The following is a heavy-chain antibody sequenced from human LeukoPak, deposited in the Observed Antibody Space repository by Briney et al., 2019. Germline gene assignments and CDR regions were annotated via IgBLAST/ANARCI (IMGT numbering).Heavy chain of an antibody. V-gene: IGHV3-13*05. CDR2: ICTSGDP. J-gene: IGHJ4*02. CDR3: ARGRYCSSTSCYGKNEFDY. CDR1: GFTFSSYD. D-gene: IGHD2-2*01. Sequence: GGSLRLSCAASGFTFSSYDMHWVRQAAGKGLEWVSAICTSGDPYYPGSVKCRFTISRENAKNSLYLQMNSLSAGDTAVYYCARGRYCSSTSCYGKNEFDYWGQGTLVTVSS.